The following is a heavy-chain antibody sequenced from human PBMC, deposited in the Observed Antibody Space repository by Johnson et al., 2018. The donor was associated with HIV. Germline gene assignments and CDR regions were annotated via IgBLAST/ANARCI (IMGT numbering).Heavy chain of an antibody. V-gene: IGHV3-30*04. J-gene: IGHJ3*02. CDR3: ARVTNDAFDI. CDR1: GFTFGSYA. CDR2: ISYDGSNK. Sequence: QVQLVESGGGLVQPGGSLRLSCAASGFTFGSYAMHWVRQAPGKGLEWVAVISYDGSNKYYADSVKGRFTISRDNSKNTLYLQMNSLRAEDTAVYYCARVTNDAFDIWGQGTMVTVSS.